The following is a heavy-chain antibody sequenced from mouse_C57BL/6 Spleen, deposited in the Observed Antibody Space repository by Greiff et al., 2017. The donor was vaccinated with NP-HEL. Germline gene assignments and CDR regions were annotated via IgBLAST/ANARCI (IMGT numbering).Heavy chain of an antibody. CDR1: GYTFTDYY. CDR2: INPNNGGT. CDR3: ARWEYDYDGFDY. V-gene: IGHV1-26*01. J-gene: IGHJ2*01. D-gene: IGHD2-4*01. Sequence: VQLQQSGPELVKPGASVEISCKASGYTFTDYYMNWVKQSHGKSLEWIGDINPNNGGTSYNQKFKGKATLTVDKSSSTAYMELRSLTSEDSAVYYCARWEYDYDGFDYWGQGTTLTVSS.